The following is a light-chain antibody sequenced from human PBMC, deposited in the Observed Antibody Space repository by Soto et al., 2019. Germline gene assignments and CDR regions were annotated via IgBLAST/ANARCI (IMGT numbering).Light chain of an antibody. CDR3: SSYTSSRSYV. V-gene: IGLV2-14*01. J-gene: IGLJ1*01. CDR2: DVS. Sequence: QSALTQPASVSRSPGQSITLSCTGTSSVVGGYNYVSWYQQHPGKAPKLMIYDVSNRPSGVSNRFSGSKSGNTASLTISGLQAEDEADYYCSSYTSSRSYVFGTGTKVTVL. CDR1: SSVVGGYNY.